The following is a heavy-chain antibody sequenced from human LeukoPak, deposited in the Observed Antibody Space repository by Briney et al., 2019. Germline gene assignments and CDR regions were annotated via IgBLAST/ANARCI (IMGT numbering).Heavy chain of an antibody. Sequence: GGSLRLSCAASGFTVSGNYMTWVRQAPGKGLEWVSYISSSSSTIYYADSVKGRFTISRDNAKNSLYLQMNSLRAEDTAVYYCARIGSFDAFDIWGQGTMVTVSS. CDR3: ARIGSFDAFDI. D-gene: IGHD1-26*01. V-gene: IGHV3-48*04. J-gene: IGHJ3*02. CDR2: ISSSSSTI. CDR1: GFTVSGNY.